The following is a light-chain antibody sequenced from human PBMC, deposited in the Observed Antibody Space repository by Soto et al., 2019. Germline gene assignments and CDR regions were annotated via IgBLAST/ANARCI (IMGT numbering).Light chain of an antibody. Sequence: DIQMTQSPSTLSGSVGDRVTITCRASQTISSWLAWYQQKRGKAPKILIYKASTLKSGVPSRFSGSGSGTEFTLTISSLQPDDFATYYCQHYNSYSEAFGQGTKVELK. V-gene: IGKV1-5*03. CDR2: KAS. CDR1: QTISSW. J-gene: IGKJ1*01. CDR3: QHYNSYSEA.